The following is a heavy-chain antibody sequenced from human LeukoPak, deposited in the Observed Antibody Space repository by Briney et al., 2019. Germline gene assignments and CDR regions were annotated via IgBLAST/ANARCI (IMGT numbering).Heavy chain of an antibody. V-gene: IGHV4-59*01. CDR1: GGSISSYY. J-gene: IGHJ3*02. Sequence: PSETLSLTCTVSGGSISSYYWSWIRQPPGKGLEWIGYIYYSGSTNYNPSLKSRVTISVDTSMNQFSLKLSSVTAADTAVYYCARISAAGTPDAFDIWGQGTMVTVSS. CDR3: ARISAAGTPDAFDI. CDR2: IYYSGST. D-gene: IGHD6-13*01.